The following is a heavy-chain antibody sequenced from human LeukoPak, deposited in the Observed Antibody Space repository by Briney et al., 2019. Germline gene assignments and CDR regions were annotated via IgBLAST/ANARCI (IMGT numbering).Heavy chain of an antibody. CDR3: AIDPNWGAHS. D-gene: IGHD7-27*01. V-gene: IGHV3-23*01. CDR2: IGSSGGGI. CDR1: GFTFSTYT. Sequence: GGSLRLSCAASGFTFSTYTMYWVRHPPGKGLEWVSIIGSSGGGIHYADSVKGRFTISRDNSKNALYLQMNSLRVEDTAVYYCAIDPNWGAHSWGQGVLVTVSS. J-gene: IGHJ4*02.